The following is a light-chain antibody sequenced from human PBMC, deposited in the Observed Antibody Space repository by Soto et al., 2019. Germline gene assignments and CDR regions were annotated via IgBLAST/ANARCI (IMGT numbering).Light chain of an antibody. J-gene: IGLJ3*02. CDR2: GNS. V-gene: IGLV1-40*01. CDR1: SSNIGAGYD. Sequence: QAVVTQPPSVSGAPGQRVTISCTVSSSNIGAGYDVHWYQQLPGTAPKLLIYGNSNRPSGVPDRFSGSKSGTSASLAITGLQAEDEADYYCQSYDSSLSGWVFGGGTKVTVL. CDR3: QSYDSSLSGWV.